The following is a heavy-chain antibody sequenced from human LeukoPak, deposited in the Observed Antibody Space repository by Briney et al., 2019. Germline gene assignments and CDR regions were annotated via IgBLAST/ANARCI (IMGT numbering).Heavy chain of an antibody. CDR2: ISWNSGSI. Sequence: GRSLRLSCAASGFTFDDYAMHWVRQAPGKGLEWVSGISWNSGSIGYADSVKGRFTISRDNAKNSLYLQMNSLRAEDTALYYCAKDESNGVTTDAFDIWGQGTMVTVSS. V-gene: IGHV3-9*01. CDR3: AKDESNGVTTDAFDI. CDR1: GFTFDDYA. J-gene: IGHJ3*02. D-gene: IGHD4-17*01.